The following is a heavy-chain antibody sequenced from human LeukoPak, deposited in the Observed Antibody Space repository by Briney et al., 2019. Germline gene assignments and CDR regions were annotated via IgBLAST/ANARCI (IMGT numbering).Heavy chain of an antibody. J-gene: IGHJ4*02. D-gene: IGHD5-18*01. CDR3: ARGRYSYGLDY. V-gene: IGHV3-53*01. Sequence: PGGSLRLSCAASGFTVSSNYMSWVRQAPGKGLEWVSVIYSGGSTYYAGSVKGRFTISRDNSKNTLYLQMNSLRAEDTAVYYCARGRYSYGLDYWGQGTLVTVSS. CDR2: IYSGGST. CDR1: GFTVSSNY.